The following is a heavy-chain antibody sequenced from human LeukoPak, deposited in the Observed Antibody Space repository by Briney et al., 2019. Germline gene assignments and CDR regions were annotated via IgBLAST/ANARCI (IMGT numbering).Heavy chain of an antibody. Sequence: PGGSLRLSCAASGFTFSSYGMSWVRQAPGKGLEWVSAISGSGGSTYYADSVKGRFTISRDNSKNTLYLQMNSLRAEDTAVYYCARHGLRYYDSSGYYPDYWGQGTLVTVSS. CDR3: ARHGLRYYDSSGYYPDY. V-gene: IGHV3-23*01. CDR2: ISGSGGST. CDR1: GFTFSSYG. D-gene: IGHD3-22*01. J-gene: IGHJ4*02.